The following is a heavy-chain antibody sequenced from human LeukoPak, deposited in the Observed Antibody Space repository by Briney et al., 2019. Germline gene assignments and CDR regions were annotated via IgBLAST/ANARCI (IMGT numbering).Heavy chain of an antibody. D-gene: IGHD4-17*01. J-gene: IGHJ3*02. Sequence: GASLKISNKGSGSSFTSYRIGWVRPLPGKGLGWMGIIYPGDSDTSYSPFFQGVVTISADNSINTAYLQLSSLKDSETARYCCVILLNNYGDYKGTFVIWGEGTRDSVSS. CDR2: IYPGDSDT. CDR3: VILLNNYGDYKGTFVI. V-gene: IGHV5-51*01. CDR1: GSSFTSYR.